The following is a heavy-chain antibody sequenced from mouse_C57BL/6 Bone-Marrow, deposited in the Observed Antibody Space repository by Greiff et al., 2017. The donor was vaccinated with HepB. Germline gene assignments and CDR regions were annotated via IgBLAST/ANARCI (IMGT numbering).Heavy chain of an antibody. CDR2: IDPENGDT. D-gene: IGHD1-1*01. CDR3: TSTVVAPTFCFDY. V-gene: IGHV14-4*01. Sequence: VQLQQSGAELVWPGASVKLSCTASGFNIKDDYMHWVKQRPEQGLEWIGWIDPENGDTESASKFQGKATITADTASNTAYLQLSSLTSEDTAVYYCTSTVVAPTFCFDYWGQGTTLTVTS. J-gene: IGHJ2*01. CDR1: GFNIKDDY.